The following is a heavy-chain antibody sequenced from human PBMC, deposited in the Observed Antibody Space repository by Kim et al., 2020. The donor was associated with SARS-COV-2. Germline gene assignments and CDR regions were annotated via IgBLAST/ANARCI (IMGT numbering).Heavy chain of an antibody. CDR3: ARNTGHEFDY. CDR1: GDSISTYY. Sequence: SETLSLTCTVSGDSISTYYWSWIRQPPGKGLDWIGYIYYSGATNYNPSLKSRVTISVDTSKSQFSLRLRSVTAADTAVYYCARNTGHEFDYWGQGTLVTVSS. J-gene: IGHJ4*02. CDR2: IYYSGAT. D-gene: IGHD2-8*02. V-gene: IGHV4-59*01.